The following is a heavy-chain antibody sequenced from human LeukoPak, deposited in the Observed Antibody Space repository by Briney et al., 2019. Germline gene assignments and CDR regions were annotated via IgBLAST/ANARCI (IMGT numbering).Heavy chain of an antibody. CDR3: ARGRYDWNDVGYFDY. CDR2: IFGNGRTT. Sequence: GGSLRLPCAASGFTFSTFAMSWVRQAPGKGLEWVSAIFGNGRTTYYADSVKGRFTISRDNSKNTLYLQMNSLRAEDTAVYYCARGRYDWNDVGYFDYWGQGTLVSVSS. D-gene: IGHD1-1*01. J-gene: IGHJ4*02. CDR1: GFTFSTFA. V-gene: IGHV3-23*01.